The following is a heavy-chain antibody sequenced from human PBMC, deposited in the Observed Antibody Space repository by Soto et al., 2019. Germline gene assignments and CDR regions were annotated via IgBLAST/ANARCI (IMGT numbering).Heavy chain of an antibody. CDR2: ISSSSSTI. CDR1: GFTFSSYS. V-gene: IGHV3-48*02. D-gene: IGHD2-21*02. CDR3: ARDPYGGNSYFAFDI. Sequence: EVQLVESGGGLVQPGGSLRLSCAASGFTFSSYSMNWVRQAPGKGLEWVSYISSSSSTIYYADSVKVRFTISRDNAKNSLYLQINSLRDEDTAVYYCARDPYGGNSYFAFDIWGQGTMVTVSS. J-gene: IGHJ3*02.